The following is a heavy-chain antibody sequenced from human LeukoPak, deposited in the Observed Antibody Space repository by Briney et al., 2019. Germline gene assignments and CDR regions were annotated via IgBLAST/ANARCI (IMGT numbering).Heavy chain of an antibody. CDR1: GFTFSSYW. V-gene: IGHV3-53*01. J-gene: IGHJ4*02. CDR2: IYSGGST. CDR3: ARASDGYNSGPFDY. D-gene: IGHD5-24*01. Sequence: GGSLRLSCAASGFTFSSYWMNWARQAPGKELEWVSVIYSGGSTYYADSVKGRFTISRDNSKNTLYLQMNSLRAEDTAVYYCARASDGYNSGPFDYWGQGTLVTVSS.